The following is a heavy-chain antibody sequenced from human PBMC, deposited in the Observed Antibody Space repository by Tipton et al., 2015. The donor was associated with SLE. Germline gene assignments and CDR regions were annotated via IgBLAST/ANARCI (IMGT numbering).Heavy chain of an antibody. CDR3: ARRWSLGYFDY. V-gene: IGHV4-34*01. CDR2: INHSGST. D-gene: IGHD4-23*01. CDR1: GGSISSHY. Sequence: TLSLTCTVSGGSISSHYWSWIRQPPGKGLEWIGEINHSGSTNYNPSLKSRVTISVDTSKNQFSLKLSSVTAADTAVYYCARRWSLGYFDYWGQGTLVTVSS. J-gene: IGHJ4*02.